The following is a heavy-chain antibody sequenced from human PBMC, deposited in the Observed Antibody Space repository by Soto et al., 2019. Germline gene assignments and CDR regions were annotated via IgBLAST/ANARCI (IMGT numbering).Heavy chain of an antibody. D-gene: IGHD2-2*01. Sequence: SETLSLTCAVYGGSFSGYFWTWIRQPPGKGLEWIGEINHSGSTNYNPSLKSRVTISVDTSKNQFSLKLSSVTAADTAVYYCARVLLGPGYCSSTSCFTFGGCWFDPWGQGTLVTVSS. CDR1: GGSFSGYF. J-gene: IGHJ5*02. V-gene: IGHV4-34*01. CDR3: ARVLLGPGYCSSTSCFTFGGCWFDP. CDR2: INHSGST.